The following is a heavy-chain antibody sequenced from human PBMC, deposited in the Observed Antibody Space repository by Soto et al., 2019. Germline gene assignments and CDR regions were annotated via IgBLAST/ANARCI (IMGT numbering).Heavy chain of an antibody. Sequence: SVKVSCKASGGTFSSYAISWVRQAPGQGLEWMGGIIPIFGTANYAQKFQGRVTITADESTSTAYMELCSLRSEDTAVYYCARSPPYSYGMDVWGQGTTVTVSS. CDR3: ARSPPYSYGMDV. V-gene: IGHV1-69*13. D-gene: IGHD4-4*01. CDR2: IIPIFGTA. CDR1: GGTFSSYA. J-gene: IGHJ6*02.